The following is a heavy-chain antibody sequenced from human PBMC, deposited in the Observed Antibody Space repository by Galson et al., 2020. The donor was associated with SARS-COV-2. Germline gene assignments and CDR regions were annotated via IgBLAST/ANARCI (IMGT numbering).Heavy chain of an antibody. J-gene: IGHJ6*02. V-gene: IGHV3-33*01. D-gene: IGHD3-9*01. CDR2: IWYDESKK. Sequence: GGSLRLSCAASGFKFNDYAMHWVRQGPGKGLEWVAVIWYDESKKYYADSVRGRFTISRDNSKNTVYMEVNSLRAEDTAVYFCARALETGSTGHAMYVWGQGTTVTVSS. CDR1: GFKFNDYA. CDR3: ARALETGSTGHAMYV.